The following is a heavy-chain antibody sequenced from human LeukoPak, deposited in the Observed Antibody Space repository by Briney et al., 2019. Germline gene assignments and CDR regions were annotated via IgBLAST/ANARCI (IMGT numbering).Heavy chain of an antibody. Sequence: GGSLRLSCAASGFTFSSYSMSWVRQAPGKGLEWVGRIKSKADGGTTNYAAPVKGRFTISRDDSKNTVYLQMSSLKTEDTAVYYCATDRLTTVTTGSDYWGQGTLVTVSS. J-gene: IGHJ4*02. CDR3: ATDRLTTVTTGSDY. CDR1: GFTFSSYS. D-gene: IGHD4-17*01. CDR2: IKSKADGGTT. V-gene: IGHV3-15*01.